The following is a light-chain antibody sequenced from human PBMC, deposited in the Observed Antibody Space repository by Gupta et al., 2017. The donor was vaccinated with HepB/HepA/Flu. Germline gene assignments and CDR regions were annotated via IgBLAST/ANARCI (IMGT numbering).Light chain of an antibody. J-gene: IGKJ1*01. CDR3: QQYGSLPRT. CDR1: QSVTSSH. CDR2: AAS. Sequence: ETVLTQSQGILSLSPGERATLSCRASQSVTSSHLAWYQQKLGRAPRLLIYAASSKTSGIPDRFSGSGSGTDFTLTISRLEPEDFAVYYCQQYGSLPRTFGQGTKVEIK. V-gene: IGKV3-20*01.